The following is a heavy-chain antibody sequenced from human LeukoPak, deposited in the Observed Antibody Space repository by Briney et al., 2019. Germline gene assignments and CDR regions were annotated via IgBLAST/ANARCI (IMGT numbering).Heavy chain of an antibody. J-gene: IGHJ4*02. D-gene: IGHD3-16*02. V-gene: IGHV4-34*01. CDR3: ARTLGGVIAPFDY. CDR1: GGSISSYY. CDR2: INHSGST. Sequence: SETLSLTCTVSGGSISSYYWSWIRQPPGKGLEWIGEINHSGSTNYNPSLKSRVTISVDRSKNQFSLKLSSVTAADTAVYYCARTLGGVIAPFDYWGQGTLVTVSS.